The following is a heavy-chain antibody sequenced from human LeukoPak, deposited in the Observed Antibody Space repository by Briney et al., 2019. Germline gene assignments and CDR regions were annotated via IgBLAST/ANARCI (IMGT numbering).Heavy chain of an antibody. Sequence: GGSLRLSCAASGFTFRNYAVSWARQAPGKGLEWVSAISGSGGSTYYADSVKGRFTISRDNSKNTLYLQMNSLRAEDTAVYYCAKDVAGGFPRGQGTLVTVSS. V-gene: IGHV3-23*01. CDR2: ISGSGGST. J-gene: IGHJ4*02. CDR3: AKDVAGGFP. D-gene: IGHD3-16*01. CDR1: GFTFRNYA.